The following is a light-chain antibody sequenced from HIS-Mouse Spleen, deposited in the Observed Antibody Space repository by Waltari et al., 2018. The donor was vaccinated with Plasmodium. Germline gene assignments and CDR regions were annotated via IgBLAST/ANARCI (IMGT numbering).Light chain of an antibody. Sequence: SYVLTQPPSVSVAPGKTARITCGGNNIGSKSVHWYQQKPGQAPVLVVYDDSGRPSGMRERFAGTNSGNTATLTISRVEAGDEADYYCQVWDSSSDHVVFGGGTKLTVL. CDR1: NIGSKS. CDR2: DDS. J-gene: IGLJ2*01. CDR3: QVWDSSSDHVV. V-gene: IGLV3-21*03.